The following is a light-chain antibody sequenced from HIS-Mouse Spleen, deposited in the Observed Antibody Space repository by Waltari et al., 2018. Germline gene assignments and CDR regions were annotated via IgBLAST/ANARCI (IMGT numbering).Light chain of an antibody. Sequence: SYELTQPPSVSVSPGQTASITCSGDKLGDKYACWYQQKPCQTPVLVIYQDSKRPSGIPGRFSGSSSGNTATLPIRGTQAMDEADYYCQAWDSGTAVVFGGGTKLTVL. J-gene: IGLJ2*01. V-gene: IGLV3-1*01. CDR1: KLGDKY. CDR3: QAWDSGTAVV. CDR2: QDS.